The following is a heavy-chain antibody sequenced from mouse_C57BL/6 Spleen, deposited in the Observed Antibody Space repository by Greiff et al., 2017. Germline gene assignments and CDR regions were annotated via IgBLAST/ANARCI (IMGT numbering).Heavy chain of an antibody. CDR3: ARAPYYYGSSYAMDY. V-gene: IGHV1-53*01. CDR2: INPSNGGT. CDR1: GYTFTSYW. D-gene: IGHD1-1*01. Sequence: QVQLQQPGTELVKPGASVKLSCKASGYTFTSYWMHWVKQRPGQGLEWIGNINPSNGGTNYNEKFKSKAKLTVDKSSSTAYMQLSSLTSEDSAVYYCARAPYYYGSSYAMDYWGQGTSVTVSS. J-gene: IGHJ4*01.